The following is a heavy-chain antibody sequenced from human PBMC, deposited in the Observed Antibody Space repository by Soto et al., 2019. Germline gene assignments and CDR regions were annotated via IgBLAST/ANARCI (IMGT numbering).Heavy chain of an antibody. J-gene: IGHJ5*02. D-gene: IGHD6-6*01. V-gene: IGHV1-18*01. CDR3: ASNGGSSSPLDS. CDR2: ISADSGFT. Sequence: QVQLEQSGAEVKKPGASVMVSCKASGYTFDIYGISWVRQAPGQGLEWMGWISADSGFTDYAQNFQGRVTLTTDTSAATAYMELRSLRSDDTAVYYCASNGGSSSPLDSWGQGTVVTVSS. CDR1: GYTFDIYG.